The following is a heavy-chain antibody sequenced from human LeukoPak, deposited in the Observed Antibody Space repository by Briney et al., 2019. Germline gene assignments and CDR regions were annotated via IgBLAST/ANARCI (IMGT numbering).Heavy chain of an antibody. D-gene: IGHD2-8*01. CDR2: IKQDGSEN. V-gene: IGHV3-7*01. J-gene: IGHJ5*02. CDR1: GFTFSSYW. Sequence: QPAGSLRLSCAASGFTFSSYWMSWVRQAPGKGQERVGNIKQDGSENSYVDSVKGRFTISRDNANNSLYLQMLSLVAADTAVFYCARARLPLEDGCTKGVCERIFLLDPRGQGTLVSV. CDR3: ARARLPLEDGCTKGVCERIFLLDP.